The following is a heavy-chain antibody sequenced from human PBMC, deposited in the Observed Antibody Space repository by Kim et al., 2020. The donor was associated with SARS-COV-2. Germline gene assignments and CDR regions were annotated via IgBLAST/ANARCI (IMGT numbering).Heavy chain of an antibody. CDR3: ARHRRGNGDSLYYFDY. Sequence: SETLSLTCTVSGGSISSSSYYWGWICQPPGKVLEWIGSIYYSGSTYYNPSLKSRVTISVDTSKNQFSLKLSSVTAADTAVYYCARHRRGNGDSLYYFDYWGQRTLVTVSS. CDR2: IYYSGST. J-gene: IGHJ4*02. D-gene: IGHD2-21*02. V-gene: IGHV4-39*01. CDR1: GGSISSSSYY.